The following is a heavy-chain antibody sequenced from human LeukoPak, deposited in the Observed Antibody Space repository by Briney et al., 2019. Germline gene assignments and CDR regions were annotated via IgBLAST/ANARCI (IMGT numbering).Heavy chain of an antibody. CDR2: IYYSGST. J-gene: IGHJ4*02. CDR3: ARDRGAAAGIFDY. D-gene: IGHD6-13*01. CDR1: GGSISSGGYY. Sequence: SETLSLTCTVSGGSISSGGYYWSWLRQHPGKGLDWLGYIYYSGSTYYNPSLKSRVTISVDTSKNQFSLNLSSVTAADTAVYYCARDRGAAAGIFDYWGQGTLVTVSS. V-gene: IGHV4-31*03.